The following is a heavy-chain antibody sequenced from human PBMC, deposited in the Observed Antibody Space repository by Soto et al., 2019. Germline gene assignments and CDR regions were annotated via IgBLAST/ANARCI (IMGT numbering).Heavy chain of an antibody. D-gene: IGHD4-17*01. CDR3: AGHGGFSY. V-gene: IGHV3-23*01. J-gene: IGHJ4*02. Sequence: EVQLSESGGGLVKPGGSLRLSCAATGFILRTNGMSWVRQAPGKGLEWVSSIYDTGDTNYADSLKGRFTISRDNSKNTLYRQMNSLRAEDTALYYCAGHGGFSYLGQGTLVTVSS. CDR2: IYDTGDT. CDR1: GFILRTNG.